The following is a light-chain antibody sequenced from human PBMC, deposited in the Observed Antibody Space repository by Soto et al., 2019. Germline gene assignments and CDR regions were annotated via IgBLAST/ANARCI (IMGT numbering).Light chain of an antibody. J-gene: IGKJ4*01. CDR3: QQRSNWPLT. CDR2: NAS. CDR1: QSVSSSY. Sequence: EIVLTQSPGTLSLSPGERATLSCRASQSVSSSYLAWYQQKPGQAPRLLIYNASNRANGIPARFSGSGSGTDFTLTISSLEPADFAVYYCQQRSNWPLTFGGGTKVDI. V-gene: IGKV3D-20*02.